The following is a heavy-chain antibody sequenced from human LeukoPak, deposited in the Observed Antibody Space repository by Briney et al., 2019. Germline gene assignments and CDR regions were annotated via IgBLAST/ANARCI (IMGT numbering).Heavy chain of an antibody. CDR2: MNPNSGNT. J-gene: IGHJ6*03. CDR1: GYTFTSYD. CDR3: ARSPRATTGGYYYYYMDV. V-gene: IGHV1-8*03. Sequence: GASVKVSCKASGYTFTSYDINWVRQATGQGLEWMAWMNPNSGNTSHAQKFQGRVTITRNTSISTAYMELSSLRSEDTAVYYCARSPRATTGGYYYYYMDVWGKGTTVTVSS. D-gene: IGHD1-26*01.